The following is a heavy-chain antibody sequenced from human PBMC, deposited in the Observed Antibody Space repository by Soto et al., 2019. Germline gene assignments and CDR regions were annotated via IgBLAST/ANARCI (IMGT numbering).Heavy chain of an antibody. J-gene: IGHJ4*02. CDR1: GGSVTSDEDY. D-gene: IGHD5-18*01. CDR3: ATESGSTYGYFDH. Sequence: PSETLSLTCTVSGGSVTSDEDYWTWIRQSPGKGLEWIGYISSSGSTGYNPSLKTRLSMSVDRSKNQVTLRLTSVTAADTAVYFCATESGSTYGYFDHWGQGTQVTVSS. V-gene: IGHV4-30-4*01. CDR2: ISSSGST.